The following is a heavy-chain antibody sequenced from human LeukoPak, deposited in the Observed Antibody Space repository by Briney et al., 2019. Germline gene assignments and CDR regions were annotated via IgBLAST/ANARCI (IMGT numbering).Heavy chain of an antibody. Sequence: SETLSLTCTVSGGSISSYYWSWIRQPPGKGLEWIGYIYYSGSTNYNPSLKSRVTISVDTSKNQFSLKLSSVTAADTAVYYCFGSSPLNRYYYYYMDVWGKGTTVTVSS. CDR3: FGSSPLNRYYYYYMDV. CDR2: IYYSGST. V-gene: IGHV4-59*01. J-gene: IGHJ6*03. D-gene: IGHD6-13*01. CDR1: GGSISSYY.